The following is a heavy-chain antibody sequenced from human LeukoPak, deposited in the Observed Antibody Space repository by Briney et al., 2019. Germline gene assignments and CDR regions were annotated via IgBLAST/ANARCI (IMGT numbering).Heavy chain of an antibody. D-gene: IGHD3-16*01. CDR3: ARVAGAGWFDP. V-gene: IGHV4-38-2*02. CDR2: IYYSGST. J-gene: IGHJ5*02. Sequence: SETLSLTCTVSGYSISSGYFWGWIRQPPGKGLEWIGSIYYSGSTYYNPSLKSRVTISVDTSKNQFSLKLSSVTAADTAVYYCARVAGAGWFDPWGQGTLVTVSS. CDR1: GYSISSGYF.